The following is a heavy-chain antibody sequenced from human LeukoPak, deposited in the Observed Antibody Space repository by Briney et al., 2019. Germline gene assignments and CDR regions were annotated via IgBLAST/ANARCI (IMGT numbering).Heavy chain of an antibody. D-gene: IGHD4-17*01. V-gene: IGHV4-30-4*08. CDR2: IYCTGTT. CDR3: AREKNYGDYGTY. CDR1: GGSINSCDYN. J-gene: IGHJ4*02. Sequence: SQTLSLTRSVSGGSINSCDYNWSWIRQPPGKGLEWIGFIYCTGTTYHNPSLKSQVTISVDTSKNQFSLNLSPVTVADTAVYYCAREKNYGDYGTYWGQGTLVTVSS.